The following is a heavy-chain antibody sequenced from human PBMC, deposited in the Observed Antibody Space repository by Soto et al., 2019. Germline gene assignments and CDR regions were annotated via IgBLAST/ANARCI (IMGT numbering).Heavy chain of an antibody. V-gene: IGHV4-34*01. D-gene: IGHD4-17*01. Sequence: LLQLRRTLSLTCAVYGGSFSGYYWSWIRQPPGKGLEWIGEINHSGSTNYNPSLKSRVTISVDTSKNQFSLKLSSVTAADTAVYYCARANYGDIDYWGQGTLVTVSS. J-gene: IGHJ4*02. CDR3: ARANYGDIDY. CDR2: INHSGST. CDR1: GGSFSGYY.